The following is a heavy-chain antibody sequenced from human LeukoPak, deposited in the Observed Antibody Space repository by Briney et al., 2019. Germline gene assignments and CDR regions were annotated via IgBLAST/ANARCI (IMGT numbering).Heavy chain of an antibody. J-gene: IGHJ6*03. D-gene: IGHD6-19*01. Sequence: PSETLSLTCAVYGGSSSGYYWSWIRQPPGKGLEWIGEINHSGSTNYNPSLKSRVTISVDTSKNQFSLKLSSVTAADTAVYYCARGAVAGVYYYYYYMDVWGKGTTVTVSS. CDR1: GGSSSGYY. CDR2: INHSGST. CDR3: ARGAVAGVYYYYYYMDV. V-gene: IGHV4-34*01.